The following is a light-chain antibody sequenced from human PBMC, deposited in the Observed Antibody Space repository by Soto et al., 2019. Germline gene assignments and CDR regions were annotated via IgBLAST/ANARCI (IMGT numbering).Light chain of an antibody. CDR2: DTS. CDR3: QQRSKFLWT. CDR1: QSVSNY. J-gene: IGKJ1*01. Sequence: EIVLTQSPATLSLSPGERATLSCRASQSVSNYLAWYQQKPGQAPRLLMYDTSNRAPGIPARFSGSGSGTDFNLTISSLEPEDFAVYFCQQRSKFLWTFGQGTKVDI. V-gene: IGKV3-11*01.